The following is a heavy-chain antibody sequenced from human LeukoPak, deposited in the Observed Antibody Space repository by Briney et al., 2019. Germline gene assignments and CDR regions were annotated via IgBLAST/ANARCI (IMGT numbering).Heavy chain of an antibody. Sequence: PSETLSLTCTISGASIDSYYWSWIRQPPGKGLEWIGYIYYSGTTNYNPSLKSRVTISVDTSKNQFSLKLSSVTAADTAVYYCARDNIKIVGAIDAFDIWGQGTMVTVSS. CDR2: IYYSGTT. V-gene: IGHV4-59*12. CDR3: ARDNIKIVGAIDAFDI. CDR1: GASIDSYY. J-gene: IGHJ3*02. D-gene: IGHD1-26*01.